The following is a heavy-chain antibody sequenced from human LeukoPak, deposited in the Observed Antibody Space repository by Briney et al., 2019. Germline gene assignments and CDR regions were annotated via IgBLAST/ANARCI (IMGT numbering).Heavy chain of an antibody. CDR1: GFTFSNHA. CDR2: ISYDGSNK. D-gene: IGHD3-16*01. J-gene: IGHJ4*02. V-gene: IGHV3-30-3*01. CDR3: ARDLTSYDYVWDY. Sequence: GGSLRLSCAASGFTFSNHAMHWVRQAPGKGLKWVAVISYDGSNKKYADSVKGRFTISRDNAKNTVYLQMNSLRTEDTAVYYCARDLTSYDYVWDYWGQGTLVTVSS.